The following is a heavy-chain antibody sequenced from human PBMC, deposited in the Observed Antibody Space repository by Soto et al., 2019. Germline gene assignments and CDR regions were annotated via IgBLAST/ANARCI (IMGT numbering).Heavy chain of an antibody. CDR2: IIPILGIA. V-gene: IGHV1-69*04. CDR3: ARDADCTNGVCSGPRGFDP. Sequence: ASVKVSCKASGGTFSSYTISWVRQAPGQGLEWMGRIIPILGIANYAQKFQGRVTITADKSTSTAYMELSSLRSEDTAVYYCARDADCTNGVCSGPRGFDPWGQGTLVTVSS. J-gene: IGHJ5*02. CDR1: GGTFSSYT. D-gene: IGHD2-8*01.